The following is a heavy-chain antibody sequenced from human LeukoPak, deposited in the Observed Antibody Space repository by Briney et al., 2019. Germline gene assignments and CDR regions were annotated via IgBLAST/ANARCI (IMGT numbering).Heavy chain of an antibody. CDR1: GYTFTTYG. V-gene: IGHV7-4-1*02. J-gene: IGHJ3*02. CDR2: INTNTGNP. Sequence: ASVKASCKASGYTFTTYGVNWVRQAPGQGLEWMGWINTNTGNPTYAQGFTGRFVFSLDTSVSTAYLQISSLKAEDTAVYYCAREAGDIVATIARAFDIWGQGTMVTVSS. CDR3: AREAGDIVATIARAFDI. D-gene: IGHD5-12*01.